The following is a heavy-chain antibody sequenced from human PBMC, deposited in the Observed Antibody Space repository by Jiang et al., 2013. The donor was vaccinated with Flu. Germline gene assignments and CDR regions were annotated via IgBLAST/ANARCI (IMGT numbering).Heavy chain of an antibody. CDR3: ARVRYNYYDSTGWYFDL. CDR1: TFSSYA. V-gene: IGHV3-30*04. CDR2: ISYDGSNK. J-gene: IGHJ2*01. Sequence: TFSSYAMHWVRQAPGKGLEWVAVISYDGSNKYYADSVKGRFTISRDNSKNTLYLQMNSLRAEDTAVYYCARVRYNYYDSTGWYFDLWGRGTLVTVSS. D-gene: IGHD3-22*01.